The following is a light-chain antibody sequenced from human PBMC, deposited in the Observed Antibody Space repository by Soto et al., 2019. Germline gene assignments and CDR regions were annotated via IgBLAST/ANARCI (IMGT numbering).Light chain of an antibody. CDR3: HQRQSWPRT. Sequence: EIVLTQSPGTLSLSPGERATLSCRASQSVSNNYLAWYQQKPGQAPRLLISGASNRATGIPDRFSGSGSGTDFTLAISRLEPEDFAVYYCHQRQSWPRTFGQGTKVEIK. CDR2: GAS. J-gene: IGKJ1*01. V-gene: IGKV3-20*01. CDR1: QSVSNNY.